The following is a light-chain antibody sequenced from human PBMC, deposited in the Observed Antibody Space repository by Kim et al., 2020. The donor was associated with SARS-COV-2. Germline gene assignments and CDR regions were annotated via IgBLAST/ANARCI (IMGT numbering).Light chain of an antibody. CDR3: EAWDDSLNGHVV. CDR2: SNN. V-gene: IGLV1-44*01. J-gene: IGLJ2*01. Sequence: QSVLTQPPSASGTPGQRVTISCSGSSSNIGSNTINWYRQIPGTPPKLLIHSNNQRPSGVPDRVSGSKSGTSASLAIRGPQSEDEADYYCEAWDDSLNGHVVFGGGTQLTVL. CDR1: SSNIGSNT.